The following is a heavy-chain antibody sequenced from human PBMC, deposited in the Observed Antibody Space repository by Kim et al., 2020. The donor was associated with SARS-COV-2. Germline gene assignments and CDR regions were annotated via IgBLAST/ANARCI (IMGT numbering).Heavy chain of an antibody. D-gene: IGHD6-13*01. V-gene: IGHV3-23*01. Sequence: DSVKGRFTISRDNSKNTLYLQMNSLRAEDTAVYYCAKDQIAAAGGYYFDYWGQGTLVTVSS. J-gene: IGHJ4*02. CDR3: AKDQIAAAGGYYFDY.